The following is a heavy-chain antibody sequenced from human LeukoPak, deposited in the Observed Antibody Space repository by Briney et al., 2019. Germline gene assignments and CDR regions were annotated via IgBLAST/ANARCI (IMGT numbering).Heavy chain of an antibody. CDR2: IYYSGST. CDR1: GGSISSYY. CDR3: ARDGTAIVPFDY. D-gene: IGHD6-6*01. V-gene: IGHV4-59*12. Sequence: SETLSLTCTVSGGSISSYYWSWIRQPPGKGLEWIGYIYYSGSTYYNPSLKSRVTISVDTSKNQFSLKLSSVTAADTAVYYCARDGTAIVPFDYWGQGTLVTVSS. J-gene: IGHJ4*02.